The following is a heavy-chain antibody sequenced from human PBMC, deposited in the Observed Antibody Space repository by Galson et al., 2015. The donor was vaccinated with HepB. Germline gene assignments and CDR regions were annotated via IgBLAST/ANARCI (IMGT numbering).Heavy chain of an antibody. D-gene: IGHD3-3*01. Sequence: SLRLSCAASGFTFSSYGMRWVRQAPGKGLEWVAVIWYDGSNKYYADSVKGRFTISRDNSKNTLYLQMNSLRAEDTAVYYCARVKAFLRFLEWLQKVYYYYMDVWGKGTTVTVSS. CDR1: GFTFSSYG. CDR2: IWYDGSNK. CDR3: ARVKAFLRFLEWLQKVYYYYMDV. J-gene: IGHJ6*03. V-gene: IGHV3-33*01.